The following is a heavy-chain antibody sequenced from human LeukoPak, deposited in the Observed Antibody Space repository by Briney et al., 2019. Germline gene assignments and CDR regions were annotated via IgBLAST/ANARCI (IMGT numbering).Heavy chain of an antibody. Sequence: GESLKISCKGSGYSFTSYWIGWVRQMPGKGLEWMGIIYPGDSDTRYSPSLQGQVTISADKSISTAYLQWSGLKASDTAMYYCARRFEYSSPHFDYWGQGTLVTVSS. J-gene: IGHJ4*02. CDR3: ARRFEYSSPHFDY. CDR1: GYSFTSYW. V-gene: IGHV5-51*01. D-gene: IGHD6-6*01. CDR2: IYPGDSDT.